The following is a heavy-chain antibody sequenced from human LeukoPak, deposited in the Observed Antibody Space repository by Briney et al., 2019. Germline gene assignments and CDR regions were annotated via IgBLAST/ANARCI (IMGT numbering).Heavy chain of an antibody. CDR1: GGSINSYY. V-gene: IGHV4-4*07. D-gene: IGHD4-23*01. Sequence: SETLSLTCTVSGGSINSYYWSWIRQPAGKGLEWIGRIYSSGSTNYNPSLKSRVTMSVDTSKNQFSLKLTSVTAADTAVYYCARGGKATVVTMWGQGILVTVSS. CDR2: IYSSGST. CDR3: ARGGKATVVTM. J-gene: IGHJ4*02.